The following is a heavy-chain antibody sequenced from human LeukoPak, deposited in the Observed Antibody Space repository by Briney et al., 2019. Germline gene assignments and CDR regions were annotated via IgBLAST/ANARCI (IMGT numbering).Heavy chain of an antibody. J-gene: IGHJ4*02. CDR3: AKGDLWDSSGYPYYFDY. CDR2: IVGSST. V-gene: IGHV3-23*01. Sequence: GGSLRLSCAASGFTFSGYHMAWVRQAPGKGLEWVSAIVGSSTNYADSVKGRFSLSRDNFKKTLYLQMSSLRAEDTAVYYCAKGDLWDSSGYPYYFDYWVQGTLVTVSS. CDR1: GFTFSGYH. D-gene: IGHD3-22*01.